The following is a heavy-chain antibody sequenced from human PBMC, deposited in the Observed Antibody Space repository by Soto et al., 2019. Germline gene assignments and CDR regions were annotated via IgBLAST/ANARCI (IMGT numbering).Heavy chain of an antibody. CDR3: ARHHVRGRTIAGAAEF. J-gene: IGHJ4*02. V-gene: IGHV4-34*01. Sequence: ETLSLTCAVYGGSFSGYYWSWMRQPPGKGLEWIGEINHSGNTNYNPSLKSRVTISVDTSKNQLFLNLSSVTAADTAMYYCARHHVRGRTIAGAAEFWGQGTLVTVSS. CDR1: GGSFSGYY. CDR2: INHSGNT. D-gene: IGHD6-13*01.